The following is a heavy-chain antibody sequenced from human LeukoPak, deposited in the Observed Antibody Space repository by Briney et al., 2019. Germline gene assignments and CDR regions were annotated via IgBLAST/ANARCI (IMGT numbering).Heavy chain of an antibody. CDR2: IYHSGST. V-gene: IGHV4-34*01. CDR1: GGSFSGYY. D-gene: IGHD3-10*01. CDR3: ARFRSMVRGVQYYFDY. J-gene: IGHJ4*02. Sequence: SETLSLTCAVYGGSFSGYYWSWIRRPPGKGLEWIGEIYHSGSTNYNPSLKSRVTISVDKSKNQFSLKLSSVTAADTAVYYCARFRSMVRGVQYYFDYWGQGTLVTVSS.